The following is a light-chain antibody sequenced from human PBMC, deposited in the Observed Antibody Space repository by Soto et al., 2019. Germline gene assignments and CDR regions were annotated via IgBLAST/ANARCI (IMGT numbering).Light chain of an antibody. CDR1: SSDVGGYNY. V-gene: IGLV2-14*03. CDR3: NSYTNSSTLYV. J-gene: IGLJ1*01. Sequence: QSALTQPASVSGSPGQSITISCTGTSSDVGGYNYVSWYQQHPGQAPKLMIYDVSNRPSGVSNRFSGSKSGNTASLTISGLQAEDEADYYCNSYTNSSTLYVFGTGTKVTVL. CDR2: DVS.